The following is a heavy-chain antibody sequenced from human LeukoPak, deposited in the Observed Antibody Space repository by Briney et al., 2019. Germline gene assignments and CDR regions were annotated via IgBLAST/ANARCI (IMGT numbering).Heavy chain of an antibody. Sequence: GGSLRLSCAASGFSSSIYGMNWVRQAPGKGLEWVSGITGSGGTTYYADPVKGRATISRDNSKNTLYLQMNSLRAEDTAIYYCARDLRVISFDNWGQGTLVSVSS. D-gene: IGHD2-21*01. J-gene: IGHJ4*02. CDR1: GFSSSIYG. CDR3: ARDLRVISFDN. V-gene: IGHV3-23*01. CDR2: ITGSGGTT.